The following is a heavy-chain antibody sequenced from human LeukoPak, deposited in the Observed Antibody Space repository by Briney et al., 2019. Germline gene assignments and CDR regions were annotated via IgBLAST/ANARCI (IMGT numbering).Heavy chain of an antibody. Sequence: ASVKVSCKASGYTFTSYGISWVRQAPGQGLEWMGWISAYNGNTNYAQKLQGRVTMTTDTPTSTAYMELSSLRSEDTAVYYCATWGGYCSGGSCYSYYYYGMDVWGQGTTVTVSS. CDR1: GYTFTSYG. J-gene: IGHJ6*02. CDR2: ISAYNGNT. V-gene: IGHV1-18*01. D-gene: IGHD2-15*01. CDR3: ATWGGYCSGGSCYSYYYYGMDV.